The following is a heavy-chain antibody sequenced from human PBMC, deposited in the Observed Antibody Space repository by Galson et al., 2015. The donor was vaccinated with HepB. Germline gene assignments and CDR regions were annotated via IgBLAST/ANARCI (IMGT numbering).Heavy chain of an antibody. Sequence: SVKVSCKASGGTFSSYTISWVRQAPGQGLEWMGRIIPILGIANYAQKFQGRVTITADKSTSTAYMELSSLRSEDTAVYYCARTGGIAVAVLGYYYGMDVWGQGTTVTVSS. J-gene: IGHJ6*02. CDR2: IIPILGIA. CDR3: ARTGGIAVAVLGYYYGMDV. D-gene: IGHD6-19*01. CDR1: GGTFSSYT. V-gene: IGHV1-69*02.